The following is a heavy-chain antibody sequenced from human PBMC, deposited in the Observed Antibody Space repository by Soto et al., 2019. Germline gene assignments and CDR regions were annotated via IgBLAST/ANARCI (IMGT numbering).Heavy chain of an antibody. CDR3: ARLGRMAAAGAIPLFDY. CDR2: ISSSGSTI. D-gene: IGHD6-13*01. J-gene: IGHJ4*02. V-gene: IGHV3-48*03. CDR1: GFTFSSYE. Sequence: ESGGGLVQPGGSLRLSCAASGFTFSSYEMNWVRQAPGKGLEWVSYISSSGSTIYYADSVKGRFTISRDNAKNSLYLQMNSLRAEDTAVYYCARLGRMAAAGAIPLFDYWGQGTLVTVSS.